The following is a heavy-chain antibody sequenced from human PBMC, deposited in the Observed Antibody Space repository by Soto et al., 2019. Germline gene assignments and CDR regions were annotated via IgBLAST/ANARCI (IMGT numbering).Heavy chain of an antibody. CDR1: GITISNYP. V-gene: IGHV3-23*01. CDR2: ISGSGDRT. CDR3: VKDDGGYPSTAPH. Sequence: EVLLLESGGGLVQPGGSLRLSCAASGITISNYPMSWVRQAPGKGLDWVSGISGSGDRTYYADSAKGRFTISKDISKNSLSLQRDNLGVEDTAVYFCVKDDGGYPSTAPHWGQGTLVTVSS. J-gene: IGHJ1*01. D-gene: IGHD3-22*01.